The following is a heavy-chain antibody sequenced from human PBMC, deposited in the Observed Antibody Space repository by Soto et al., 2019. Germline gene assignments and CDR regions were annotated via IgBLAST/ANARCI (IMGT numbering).Heavy chain of an antibody. CDR2: IYYSGST. Sequence: GTLSLTCTVSGGSISSSSYYWGWIRQPPGKGLEWIGSIYYSGSTYYNPSLKSRVTISVDTSKNQFSLKLSSVTAADTAVYYCASGGYYYDSSGSFDYWGQGTLVTVSS. J-gene: IGHJ4*02. V-gene: IGHV4-39*01. CDR1: GGSISSSSYY. CDR3: ASGGYYYDSSGSFDY. D-gene: IGHD3-22*01.